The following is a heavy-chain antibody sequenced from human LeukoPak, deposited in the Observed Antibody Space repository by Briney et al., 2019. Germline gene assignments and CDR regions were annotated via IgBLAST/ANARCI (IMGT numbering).Heavy chain of an antibody. V-gene: IGHV3-21*05. J-gene: IGHJ4*02. CDR2: ISSSSSYI. D-gene: IGHD7-27*01. CDR1: GFTFSSYS. Sequence: GGSLRLSCAASGFTFSSYSMNWVRQAPGKGLEWVSYISSSSSYIYYADSVKGRFTISRDNAKNSLYLQMNSLRAEDTAVYYCARVRDVGTFDYWGQGTLVTVSS. CDR3: ARVRDVGTFDY.